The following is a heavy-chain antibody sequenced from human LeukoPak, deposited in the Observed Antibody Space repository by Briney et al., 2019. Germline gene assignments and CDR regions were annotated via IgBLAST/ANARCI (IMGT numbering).Heavy chain of an antibody. CDR2: VNHDVSEK. D-gene: IGHD5-18*01. CDR3: ARAERGYSFYYYYMDV. Sequence: GGSLRLSCAASGFTFSTYWMSWVRQAPGTGLEWGADVNHDVSEKYYVDSVKGRFTISRDNAKNSLHLQMHSPRAEDTAVYYCARAERGYSFYYYYMDVWGKGTTVTVSS. V-gene: IGHV3-7*01. J-gene: IGHJ6*03. CDR1: GFTFSTYW.